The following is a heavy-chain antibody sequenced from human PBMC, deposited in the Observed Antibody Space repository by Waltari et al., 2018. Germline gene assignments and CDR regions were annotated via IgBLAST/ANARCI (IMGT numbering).Heavy chain of an antibody. D-gene: IGHD3-3*01. V-gene: IGHV3-23*03. CDR1: GFTFRSYA. CDR2: IYSGGST. Sequence: EVQLVESGGGLIQPGGSLRLSCAASGFTFRSYAMSWVRQAPGKGLEWVSVIYSGGSTYYADSVKGRFTISRDNSKNTLYLQMNSLRAEDTAVYYCAKGERLRFLEWLTYFDYWGQGTLVTVSS. J-gene: IGHJ4*02. CDR3: AKGERLRFLEWLTYFDY.